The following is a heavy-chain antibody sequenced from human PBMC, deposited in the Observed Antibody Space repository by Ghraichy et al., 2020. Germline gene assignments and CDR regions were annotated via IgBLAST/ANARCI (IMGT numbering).Heavy chain of an antibody. CDR1: GYTFTGYY. CDR2: INPNSGGT. Sequence: ASVKVSCKASGYTFTGYYMHWVRQAPGQGLEWMGWINPNSGGTNYAQKFQGRVTMTRDTSISTAYMELSRLRSDDTAVYYCARDITMAWGSIDYWGQGTLVTVSS. CDR3: ARDITMAWGSIDY. J-gene: IGHJ4*02. V-gene: IGHV1-2*02. D-gene: IGHD3-10*01.